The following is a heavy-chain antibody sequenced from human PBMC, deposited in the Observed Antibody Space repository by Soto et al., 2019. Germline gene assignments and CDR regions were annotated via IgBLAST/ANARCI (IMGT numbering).Heavy chain of an antibody. CDR3: GLTGSYAFDI. J-gene: IGHJ3*02. CDR2: FYPDDSDT. Sequence: GESLKISCKGSGYIFTTYWIAWFRQMPGKGLEWMGIFYPDDSDTRYSPSFQGQVTISADKSISTAYLQWHSLKASDTAMYYCGLTGSYAFDIWGQGTMVTVS. CDR1: GYIFTTYW. V-gene: IGHV5-51*01.